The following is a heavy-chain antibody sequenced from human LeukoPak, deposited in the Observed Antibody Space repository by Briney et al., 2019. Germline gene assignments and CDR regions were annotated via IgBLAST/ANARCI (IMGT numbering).Heavy chain of an antibody. Sequence: GGSLRLSCAASGFTFSSYGMHWVRQAPGKGLEWVAVISYDGSNKYYADSVKGRFTISRDNSKNTLYLQMNSLRAEDTAVYYCARDGYSSSSGGYYFDYWGQGTLVTVSS. D-gene: IGHD6-6*01. J-gene: IGHJ4*02. CDR3: ARDGYSSSSGGYYFDY. V-gene: IGHV3-30*03. CDR1: GFTFSSYG. CDR2: ISYDGSNK.